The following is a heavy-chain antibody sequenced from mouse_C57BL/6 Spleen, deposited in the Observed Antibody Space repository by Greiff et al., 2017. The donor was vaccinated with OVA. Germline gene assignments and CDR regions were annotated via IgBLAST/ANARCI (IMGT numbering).Heavy chain of an antibody. V-gene: IGHV1-52*01. CDR2: IDPSDSET. CDR3: ARGYGSNYYAMDY. J-gene: IGHJ4*01. CDR1: GYTFTSYW. Sequence: VQLQQPGAELVRPGSSVKLSCKASGYTFTSYWMHWVKQRPIQGLEWIGNIDPSDSETHYNQKFKDKATLTVDKSSSTAYMQLSSLTSEDSAVYYCARGYGSNYYAMDYWGQGTSVTVSS. D-gene: IGHD1-1*01.